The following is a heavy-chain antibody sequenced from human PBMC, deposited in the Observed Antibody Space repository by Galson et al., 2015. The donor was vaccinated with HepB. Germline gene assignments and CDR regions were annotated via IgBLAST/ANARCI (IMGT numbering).Heavy chain of an antibody. Sequence: SLRLSCAASGFTFSSYAMLWVRQAPGKGLEWVAVISYDGSNKYYADCVKGRFTISRDNSKNTLYLQMNSLRAEDTAVYYCARSPLRFLEWLSYYFDYWGQGTLVTVSS. CDR3: ARSPLRFLEWLSYYFDY. CDR1: GFTFSSYA. CDR2: ISYDGSNK. D-gene: IGHD3-3*01. V-gene: IGHV3-30-3*01. J-gene: IGHJ4*02.